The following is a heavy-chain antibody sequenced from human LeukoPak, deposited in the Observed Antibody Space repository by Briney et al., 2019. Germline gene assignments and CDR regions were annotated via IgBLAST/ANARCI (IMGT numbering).Heavy chain of an antibody. CDR3: ARLSAAVHLGAFDL. D-gene: IGHD3-3*01. CDR1: GVSISPYY. J-gene: IGHJ3*01. V-gene: IGHV4-4*09. Sequence: PSETLSHTCAVSGVSISPYYWAWIRQPPGKGLEWIGYIHTSGSNNQYPSLKSRVTISVDKSKNHFSLRLTSVTAADTAVYYCARLSAAVHLGAFDLWGQGTMVTVSS. CDR2: IHTSGSN.